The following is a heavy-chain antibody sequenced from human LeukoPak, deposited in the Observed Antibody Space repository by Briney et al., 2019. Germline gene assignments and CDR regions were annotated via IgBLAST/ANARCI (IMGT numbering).Heavy chain of an antibody. CDR1: GGTFSSYA. J-gene: IGHJ4*02. Sequence: ASVKVSCKASGGTFSSYAVSWVRQAPGQGLEWMGWINPNSGGTNYAQKFQGRVTMTRDTSISTAYMELSRLRSDDTAVYYCARGLTGDPTTGFDYWGQGTLVTVSS. D-gene: IGHD7-27*01. V-gene: IGHV1-2*02. CDR2: INPNSGGT. CDR3: ARGLTGDPTTGFDY.